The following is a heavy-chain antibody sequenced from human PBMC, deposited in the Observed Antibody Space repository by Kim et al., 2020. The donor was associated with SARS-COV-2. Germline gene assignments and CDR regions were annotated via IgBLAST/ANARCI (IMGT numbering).Heavy chain of an antibody. V-gene: IGHV3-23*01. CDR2: ISGSGGST. D-gene: IGHD3-10*01. CDR3: AKSPGSVYYYYYMDV. CDR1: GFTFSSYA. Sequence: GGSLRLSCAASGFTFSSYAMSWVRQAPGKGLEWVSAISGSGGSTYYADSVKGRFTISRDNSKNTLYLQMNSLRAEDTAVYYCAKSPGSVYYYYYMDVWGKGTTVTVSS. J-gene: IGHJ6*03.